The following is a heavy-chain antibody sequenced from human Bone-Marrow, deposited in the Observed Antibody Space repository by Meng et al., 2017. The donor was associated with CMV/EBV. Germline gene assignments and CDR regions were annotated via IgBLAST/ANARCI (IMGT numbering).Heavy chain of an antibody. CDR2: ISYDGSNK. Sequence: GESLKISCAASGFTFSSYAMHWVRQAPGKGLEWVAVISYDGSNKYYADSVKGRFTISRDNSKNTLYLQMNSLRAEDTAVYYCARDPRVPIVVVPAAGWFDPWGQGTLVTVSS. CDR1: GFTFSSYA. J-gene: IGHJ5*02. CDR3: ARDPRVPIVVVPAAGWFDP. D-gene: IGHD2-2*01. V-gene: IGHV3-30*04.